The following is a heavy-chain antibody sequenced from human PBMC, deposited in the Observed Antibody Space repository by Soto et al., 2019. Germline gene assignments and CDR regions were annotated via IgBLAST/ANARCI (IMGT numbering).Heavy chain of an antibody. J-gene: IGHJ4*02. CDR2: IMPFIDTS. CDR1: GGTFGSYT. V-gene: IGHV1-69*06. CDR3: ARGGYASSYRFDY. Sequence: GASVKVSCKASGGTFGSYTLNWVRQAPGQGLGWLGGIMPFIDTSTYAQMLQGRVTITADKSTSTVYMELSSLKSDDTAVYYCARGGYASSYRFDYWGQGTLVTVSS. D-gene: IGHD2-2*01.